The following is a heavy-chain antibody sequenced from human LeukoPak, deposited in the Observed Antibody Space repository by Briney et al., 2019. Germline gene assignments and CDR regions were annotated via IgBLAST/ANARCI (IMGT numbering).Heavy chain of an antibody. CDR3: ARHFYDSSGYIGY. CDR1: GGSFSGYY. D-gene: IGHD3-22*01. V-gene: IGHV4-34*01. Sequence: SETLSLTCAVYGGSFSGYYWSWIRQPPGKGLEWIGEINHSGSTNYNPSLKSRVTISVDTPKNQFSLKLSSVTAADTAVYYCARHFYDSSGYIGYWGQGTLVTVSS. J-gene: IGHJ4*02. CDR2: INHSGST.